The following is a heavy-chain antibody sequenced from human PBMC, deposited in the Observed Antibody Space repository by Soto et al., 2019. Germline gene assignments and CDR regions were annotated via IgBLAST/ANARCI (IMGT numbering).Heavy chain of an antibody. J-gene: IGHJ4*02. CDR3: VLVAASTGYFDY. CDR1: GFTFSSYA. Sequence: GGSLRLSCAASGFTFSSYAMSWVRQAPGKGLEWVSAISGSGGSTYYADSVKGRFTISRDNSKNTLYLRMNSLRAEDTAVYYCVLVAASTGYFDYWGQGTLVTVSS. D-gene: IGHD2-15*01. V-gene: IGHV3-23*01. CDR2: ISGSGGST.